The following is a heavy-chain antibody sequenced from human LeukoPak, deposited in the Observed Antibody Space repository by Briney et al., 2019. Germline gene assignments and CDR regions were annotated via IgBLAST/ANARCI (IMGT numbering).Heavy chain of an antibody. CDR2: IYYSGST. D-gene: IGHD3-3*01. Sequence: SETLSLTCAVYGGSFSGYYWGWIRQPPGKGLEWIGSIYYSGSTYYNPSLKSRVTISVDTSKNQFSLKLSSVTAADTAVYYCARVGSGYRAFDIWGQGTMVTVSS. CDR3: ARVGSGYRAFDI. V-gene: IGHV4-34*01. J-gene: IGHJ3*02. CDR1: GGSFSGYY.